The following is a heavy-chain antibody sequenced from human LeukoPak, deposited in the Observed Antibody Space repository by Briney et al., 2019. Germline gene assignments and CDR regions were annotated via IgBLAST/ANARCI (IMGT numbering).Heavy chain of an antibody. D-gene: IGHD2-15*01. Sequence: GRSLRLSCAASGFTFSSYGMHWVRQAPGKGLEWVAVIWYDGSNKYYADSVKGRFTISRDNSKNTLYLQMNSLRAEDTAVYYCARDSYCSGGSCYEDEFDPWGQGTLVTVSS. CDR1: GFTFSSYG. CDR2: IWYDGSNK. CDR3: ARDSYCSGGSCYEDEFDP. V-gene: IGHV3-33*01. J-gene: IGHJ5*02.